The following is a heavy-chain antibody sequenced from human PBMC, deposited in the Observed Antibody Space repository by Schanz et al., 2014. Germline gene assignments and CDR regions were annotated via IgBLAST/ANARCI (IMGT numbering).Heavy chain of an antibody. V-gene: IGHV3-74*01. CDR1: GFTFSSYW. J-gene: IGHJ5*02. CDR3: ARPALWFGDNCFDP. CDR2: IKSDGSST. D-gene: IGHD3-10*01. Sequence: EVQLVESGGGLVQPGGSLRLSCAASGFTFSSYWMHWVRQVPGKGLVWVSRIKSDGSSTSYADSVKGRFTISRDNAKNTLYQQMNSQRAEDTAVYYCARPALWFGDNCFDPWGQGTLVTVSS.